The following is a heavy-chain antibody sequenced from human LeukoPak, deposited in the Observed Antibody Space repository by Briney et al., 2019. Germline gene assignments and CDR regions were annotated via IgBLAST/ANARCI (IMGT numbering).Heavy chain of an antibody. CDR1: GYTFTSYD. CDR2: MNPNSGNT. Sequence: GASVKDSCKASGYTFTSYDINWVRQATGQGLEWMGWMNPNSGNTGYAQKFQGRVTITRNTSISTAYMELSSLRSEDTAVYYCARAPAPAAPFDYWGQGTLVTVSS. CDR3: ARAPAPAAPFDY. D-gene: IGHD2-2*01. V-gene: IGHV1-8*03. J-gene: IGHJ4*02.